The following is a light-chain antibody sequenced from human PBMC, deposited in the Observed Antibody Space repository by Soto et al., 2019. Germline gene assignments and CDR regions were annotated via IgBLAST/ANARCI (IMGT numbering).Light chain of an antibody. CDR2: DAS. CDR1: QSVSSY. J-gene: IGKJ4*01. Sequence: EIVLTQSPATLSLSPGERATLSCRASQSVSSYLAWYQQQPGQAPRLLIYDASNRSTCIPARFRGSGPGTDFTLKILCLEPADWRGDACTQRLYWPITFGRGNKVQIK. CDR3: TQRLYWPIT. V-gene: IGKV3-11*01.